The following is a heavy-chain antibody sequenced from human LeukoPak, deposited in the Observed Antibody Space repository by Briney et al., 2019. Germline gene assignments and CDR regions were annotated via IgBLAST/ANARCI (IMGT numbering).Heavy chain of an antibody. Sequence: ASVKVSCKASGYTFTSYDINWVRQATGQGLEWMGWMNPNSGNTGYAQKFQGRVTMTRNTSISTAYMELSSLRSDDTAVYYCARDSLRFLGIFDPWGQGTLVTVSS. J-gene: IGHJ5*02. D-gene: IGHD3-3*01. V-gene: IGHV1-8*01. CDR2: MNPNSGNT. CDR1: GYTFTSYD. CDR3: ARDSLRFLGIFDP.